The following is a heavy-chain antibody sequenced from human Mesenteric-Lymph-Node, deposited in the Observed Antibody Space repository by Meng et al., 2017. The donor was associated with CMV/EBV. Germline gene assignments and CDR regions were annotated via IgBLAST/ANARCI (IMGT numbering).Heavy chain of an antibody. V-gene: IGHV3-9*01. Sequence: SLKISCAASGFTFDYYAMHWVRQAPGKGLEWVSSISWNSGSIDYADSVKGRFTISRDNAKNSIYLQMNSLRAEDTALYYCTKETGYSTYYHYGMDVWGQGTMVTVSS. D-gene: IGHD3-3*01. CDR2: ISWNSGSI. CDR3: TKETGYSTYYHYGMDV. J-gene: IGHJ6*02. CDR1: GFTFDYYA.